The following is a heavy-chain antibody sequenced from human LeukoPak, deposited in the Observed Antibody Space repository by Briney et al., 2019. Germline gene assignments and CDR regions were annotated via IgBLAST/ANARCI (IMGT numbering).Heavy chain of an antibody. CDR3: ARVLSTSRRHDAFDI. J-gene: IGHJ3*02. CDR2: INPSGDST. D-gene: IGHD6-6*01. Sequence: ASVKVSCKASGYTFTSYAMGWVRQAPGQGLEWMGMINPSGDSTIYARKFQGRVTMTGDMSTSTVYMEMNSLRSEDTAVYFCARVLSTSRRHDAFDIWGQGTMVTVSS. CDR1: GYTFTSYA. V-gene: IGHV1-46*01.